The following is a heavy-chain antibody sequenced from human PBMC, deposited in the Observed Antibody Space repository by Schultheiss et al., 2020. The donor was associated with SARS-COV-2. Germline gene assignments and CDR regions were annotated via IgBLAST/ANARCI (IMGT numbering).Heavy chain of an antibody. J-gene: IGHJ4*02. D-gene: IGHD1-26*01. V-gene: IGHV3-48*01. CDR1: GFTFSSYA. CDR3: ATPKGGSYYGGFDY. CDR2: ISRDGTTI. Sequence: GGSLRLSCAASGFTFSSYAMHWVRQAPGKGLEWVSYISRDGTTIYYADSVKGRFTISRDNSKNTLYLQMNSLRAEDTAVYYCATPKGGSYYGGFDYWGQGTLVTVSS.